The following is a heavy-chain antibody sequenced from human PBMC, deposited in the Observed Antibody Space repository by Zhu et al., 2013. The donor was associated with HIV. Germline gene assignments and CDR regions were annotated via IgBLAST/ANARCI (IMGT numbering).Heavy chain of an antibody. CDR2: MNPNSGNT. D-gene: IGHD5-12*01. CDR1: GYTFTDHY. V-gene: IGHV1-8*03. J-gene: IGHJ5*02. Sequence: QVHLVQSGAETKQPGASVKVSCKTSGYTFTDHYLHWVRQAPGQGLEWMGWMNPNSGNTGYAQKFQGRVTITRNTSISTAYMELSSLRSEDTAVYYCARGGLRNAGWFDPWGQGTLVTVSS. CDR3: ARGGLRNAGWFDP.